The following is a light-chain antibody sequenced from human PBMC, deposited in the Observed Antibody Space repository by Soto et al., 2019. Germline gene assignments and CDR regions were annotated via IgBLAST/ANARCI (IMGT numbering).Light chain of an antibody. V-gene: IGKV3D-20*02. CDR1: QSVSRSY. CDR2: GAS. CDR3: QQRSNRLT. J-gene: IGKJ4*01. Sequence: IVVTQSPGTLALSQGDRATLSCRASQSVSRSYLGWYQRKPGQAPRLLMYGASIRAAGVPDRFSGSGSGTEFTLTISRLEPEDSAVYYCQQRSNRLTFGGGTKVDIK.